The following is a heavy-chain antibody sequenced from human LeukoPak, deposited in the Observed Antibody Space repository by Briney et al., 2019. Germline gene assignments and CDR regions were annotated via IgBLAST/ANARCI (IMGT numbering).Heavy chain of an antibody. Sequence: SETLSLTCAVNGGSFSGYYWTWIRQSPGKGLEWIGEIIHSGRTNYSPSLKSRLTLSVDPSMNHFSLKLSSVTAADTAVYYCARGTVLTGYASFDYWGQGTLVTVSS. D-gene: IGHD3-16*01. CDR3: ARGTVLTGYASFDY. J-gene: IGHJ4*02. V-gene: IGHV4-34*01. CDR2: IIHSGRT. CDR1: GGSFSGYY.